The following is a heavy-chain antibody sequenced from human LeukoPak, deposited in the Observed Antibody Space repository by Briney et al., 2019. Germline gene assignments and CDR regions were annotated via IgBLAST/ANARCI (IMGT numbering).Heavy chain of an antibody. V-gene: IGHV3-23*01. CDR3: ADTPNSGY. CDR1: GFTFRSYA. J-gene: IGHJ4*02. Sequence: GGTLRLSCAASGFTFRSYAMSWVRQASGKGLEWVSTIGGSGGDTYYADSVKGRFTISRDNFKNTLYLQMNSLRAEDTAVYYCADTPNSGYWGQGTLVTVSS. CDR2: IGGSGGDT. D-gene: IGHD3-10*01.